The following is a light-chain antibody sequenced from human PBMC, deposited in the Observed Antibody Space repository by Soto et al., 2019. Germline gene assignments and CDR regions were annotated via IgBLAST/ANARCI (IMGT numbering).Light chain of an antibody. J-gene: IGKJ4*01. CDR2: WAS. CDR1: QSVSYSSNNKNY. Sequence: DIVMTQSPDSLAVSLGERATINCKSSQSVSYSSNNKNYLAWYQQQAGQPPKLLIYWASTRESGVPDRFGGSGSGTDFTLTISSLQAEDVAVYYCQQYYSTPLTFGGGTKVEIK. V-gene: IGKV4-1*01. CDR3: QQYYSTPLT.